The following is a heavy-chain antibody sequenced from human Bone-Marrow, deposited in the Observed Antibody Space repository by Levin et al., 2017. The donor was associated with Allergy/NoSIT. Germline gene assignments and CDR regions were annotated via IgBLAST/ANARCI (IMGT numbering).Heavy chain of an antibody. CDR3: ARDFTVFGAGMDV. D-gene: IGHD3-3*01. CDR2: IYYSGNT. CDR1: GGSISSANYH. V-gene: IGHV4-30-4*01. J-gene: IGHJ6*02. Sequence: SQTLSLPCTVSGGSISSANYHWSWIRQPPGKGLEWIGYIYYSGNTYYKPSLKSRVTISIDTAKNHFSLKLSSVTAPDTAVYYCARDFTVFGAGMDVWGQGTTVTVSS.